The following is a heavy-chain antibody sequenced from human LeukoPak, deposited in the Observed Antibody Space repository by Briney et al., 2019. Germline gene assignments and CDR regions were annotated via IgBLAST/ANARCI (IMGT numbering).Heavy chain of an antibody. CDR2: INWNGGST. V-gene: IGHV3-20*04. CDR3: ARAGLYNWNYEGTAYFDY. Sequence: PGGSLRLSCAASGFTFDGYGMSWVRQAPGKGLEWVSGINWNGGSTGYADSVKGRFTISRDNAKNSLYLQMNSLRAEDTALYYCARAGLYNWNYEGTAYFDYWGQGTLVTVSS. J-gene: IGHJ4*02. D-gene: IGHD1-7*01. CDR1: GFTFDGYG.